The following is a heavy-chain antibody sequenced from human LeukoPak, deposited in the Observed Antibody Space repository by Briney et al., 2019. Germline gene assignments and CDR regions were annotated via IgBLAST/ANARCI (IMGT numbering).Heavy chain of an antibody. V-gene: IGHV3-7*01. CDR3: ARDTRTFDY. D-gene: IGHD1-26*01. J-gene: IGHJ4*02. CDR2: IKQDGSEK. CDR1: GFTFSSYR. Sequence: GGSLRLSCAASGFTFSSYRMNWVRQAPGKGLEWVANIKQDGSEKYYVDSVRGRFTISRDNAKNSLFLQMNSLRAEDTAVYYCARDTRTFDYWGQGTLVTVPS.